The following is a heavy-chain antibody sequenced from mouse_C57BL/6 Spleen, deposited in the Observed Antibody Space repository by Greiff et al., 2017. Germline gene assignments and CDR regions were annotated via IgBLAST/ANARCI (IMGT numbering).Heavy chain of an antibody. J-gene: IGHJ2*01. V-gene: IGHV1-64*01. CDR3: SRTVYYDYDNYVDY. D-gene: IGHD2-4*01. CDR1: GYTFTSYW. Sequence: VQLQQPGAELVKPGASVKLSCKASGYTFTSYWMNWVKQRPGQGLEWIGMIHPNSGSTNYNEQFKSKATLTVDKSSSTAYMQLSSLTSEYSAVYDCSRTVYYDYDNYVDYWGRGTTLTVSS. CDR2: IHPNSGST.